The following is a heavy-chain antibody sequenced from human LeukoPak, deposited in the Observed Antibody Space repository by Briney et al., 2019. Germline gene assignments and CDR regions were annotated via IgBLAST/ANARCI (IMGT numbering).Heavy chain of an antibody. CDR3: ARGSDYGDYGYFDL. CDR1: GFTVSSNY. Sequence: GGSLRLSCAASGFTVSSNYMSWVRQAPGKGLEWVSVIYSGGRTYYEDSVKGRFTISRDNSKNTLYLQMNSLRAEDTAVYYCARGSDYGDYGYFDLWGRGTLVTVSS. J-gene: IGHJ2*01. D-gene: IGHD4-17*01. V-gene: IGHV3-53*01. CDR2: IYSGGRT.